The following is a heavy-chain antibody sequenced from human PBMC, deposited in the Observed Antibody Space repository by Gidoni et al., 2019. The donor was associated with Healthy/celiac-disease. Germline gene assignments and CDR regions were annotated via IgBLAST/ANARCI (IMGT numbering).Heavy chain of an antibody. CDR1: GFTFSSYS. CDR2: ISSSSSYI. J-gene: IGHJ4*02. Sequence: EVQLVESGGGLVKPGGSLRLSCAASGFTFSSYSMNWVRQAPGKGLEGVSSISSSSSYIYYADSVKGRFTISRDNAKNSLYLQMNSLRAEDTAVYYCARDSPAYYFDYWGQGTLVTVSS. CDR3: ARDSPAYYFDY. V-gene: IGHV3-21*01.